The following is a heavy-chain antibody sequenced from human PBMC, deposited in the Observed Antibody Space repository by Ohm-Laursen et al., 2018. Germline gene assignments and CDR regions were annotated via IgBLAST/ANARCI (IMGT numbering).Heavy chain of an antibody. CDR2: IYYSGST. CDR1: GGSISSYY. V-gene: IGHV4-59*08. CDR3: ATTYYYGSYFDY. J-gene: IGHJ4*02. Sequence: TLSLTCTVSGGSISSYYWSWIRQPPGKGLEWIGYIYYSGSTNYNPSLKSRVTISVDTSKNQFSLKLSSVTAADTAVYYCATTYYYGSYFDYWGQGTLVTVSS. D-gene: IGHD3-10*01.